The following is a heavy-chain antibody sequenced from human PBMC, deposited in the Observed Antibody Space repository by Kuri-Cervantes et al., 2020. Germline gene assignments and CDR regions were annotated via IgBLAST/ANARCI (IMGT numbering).Heavy chain of an antibody. Sequence: ASVKVSCKPSTYIFTTYGISWVRQAPGQGLEWMGWISAYNGDTNYAQKLQGRVTMTTDTSTSTAYMELSSLRSEDTAVYYCATATPSIARRSRTWYLDLWGRGTLVTVSS. V-gene: IGHV1-18*01. D-gene: IGHD2/OR15-2a*01. J-gene: IGHJ2*01. CDR3: ATATPSIARRSRTWYLDL. CDR1: TYIFTTYG. CDR2: ISAYNGDT.